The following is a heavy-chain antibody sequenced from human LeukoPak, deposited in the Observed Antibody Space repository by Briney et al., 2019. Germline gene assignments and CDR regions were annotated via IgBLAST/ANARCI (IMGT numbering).Heavy chain of an antibody. CDR3: AVGYCSSTSCPDYYYYMDV. V-gene: IGHV3-53*01. CDR2: IYSGGST. J-gene: IGHJ6*03. CDR1: GFTVSSNY. Sequence: PGGSLRLSCAASGFTVSSNYMNWVRQAPGKGLEWVSVIYSGGSTYYADSVKGRFTISRDNSKNTLYLQMNSLRAEDTAVYYCAVGYCSSTSCPDYYYYMDVWGKGTTVTVSS. D-gene: IGHD2-2*03.